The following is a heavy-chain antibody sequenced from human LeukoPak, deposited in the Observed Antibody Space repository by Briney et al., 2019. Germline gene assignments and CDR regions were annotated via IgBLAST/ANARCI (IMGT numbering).Heavy chain of an antibody. V-gene: IGHV3-48*02. CDR3: AGAFGYSYGYAFDY. CDR2: ISSSSSTI. J-gene: IGHJ4*02. Sequence: PGGSLRLSCAASGFTFSSYSMNWVRQAPGKGLEWISYISSSSSTIYFADSVKGRFTISRDNAKNSLYLQMNSLRDEDTAVYYCAGAFGYSYGYAFDYWGQGTLVTVSS. D-gene: IGHD5-18*01. CDR1: GFTFSSYS.